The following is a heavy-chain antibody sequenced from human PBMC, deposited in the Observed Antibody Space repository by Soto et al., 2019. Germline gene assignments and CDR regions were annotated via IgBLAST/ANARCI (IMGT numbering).Heavy chain of an antibody. V-gene: IGHV1-69*13. D-gene: IGHD4-17*01. CDR2: IIPIFGTA. CDR1: GGTFSSYA. Sequence: SVKVSCKASGGTFSSYAISWVRQAPGQGLEWMGGIIPIFGTANYAQKFQGRVTITADESTSTAYMELSSLRSEDTAVYYCARDNTVSDAFDIWGQGTMVTVSS. J-gene: IGHJ3*02. CDR3: ARDNTVSDAFDI.